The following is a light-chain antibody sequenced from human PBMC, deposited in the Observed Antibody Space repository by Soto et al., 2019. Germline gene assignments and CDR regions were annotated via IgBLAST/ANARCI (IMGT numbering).Light chain of an antibody. CDR2: GNS. CDR3: QSYDSSLSGYV. V-gene: IGLV1-40*01. J-gene: IGLJ1*01. CDR1: SSNIGAGYD. Sequence: QLVLTQPPSVSGAPGQRVTISCTGSSSNIGAGYDVHWYQHLPGTAPKLLIYGNSNRPSGVPDRFSGSKSDTSASLAITGLQAEDEADYYCQSYDSSLSGYVFGTGTKVTVL.